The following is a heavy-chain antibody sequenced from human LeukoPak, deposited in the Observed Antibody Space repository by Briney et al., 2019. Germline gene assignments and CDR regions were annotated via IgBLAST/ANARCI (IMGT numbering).Heavy chain of an antibody. J-gene: IGHJ4*02. Sequence: GGSLRLSCAASGFTFSSYSMNWVRQAPGKGLEWVSSISSSSSYIYYADSVKGRFTISRDNAKNSLYLQMNSLRAEDTAVYYCARGREHIVVVTSDYWGQGTLVTVSS. CDR1: GFTFSSYS. D-gene: IGHD2-21*02. V-gene: IGHV3-21*01. CDR2: ISSSSSYI. CDR3: ARGREHIVVVTSDY.